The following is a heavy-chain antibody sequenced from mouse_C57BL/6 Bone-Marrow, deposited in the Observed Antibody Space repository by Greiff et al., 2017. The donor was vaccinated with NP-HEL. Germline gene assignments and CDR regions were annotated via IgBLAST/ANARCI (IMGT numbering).Heavy chain of an antibody. CDR2: IYPGSGST. CDR3: ARGAPLGAWFAY. CDR1: GYTFSSYW. V-gene: IGHV1-55*01. Sequence: QVQLQQPGAELVKPGASVEMSCKASGYTFSSYWITWVKQRPGQGLEWIGDIYPGSGSTNYNEKFKSKATLTVDTSSSTAYMQLSSLTSEDSAVYYCARGAPLGAWFAYWGQGTLVTVSA. D-gene: IGHD3-3*01. J-gene: IGHJ3*01.